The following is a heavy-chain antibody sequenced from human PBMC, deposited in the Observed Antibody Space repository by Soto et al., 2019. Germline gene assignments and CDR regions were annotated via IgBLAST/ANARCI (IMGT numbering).Heavy chain of an antibody. CDR1: GFSFDEYA. CDR2: INWNSGNI. V-gene: IGHV3-9*01. CDR3: AKGIKYCSSGVCSVFDY. J-gene: IGHJ4*02. Sequence: EVQVAESGGGSVQPGRSLRLSCEASGFSFDEYAMHWVRQVPGKGLEWVSSINWNSGNIGYADSVRGRFTISRDNAKNSLYLQMNSLRPEHTAFYYCAKGIKYCSSGVCSVFDYWGQGTPVTVSS. D-gene: IGHD2-8*01.